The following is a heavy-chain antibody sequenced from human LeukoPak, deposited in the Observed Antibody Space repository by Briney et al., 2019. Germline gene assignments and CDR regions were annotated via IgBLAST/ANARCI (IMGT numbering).Heavy chain of an antibody. J-gene: IGHJ4*02. CDR2: ISGSGGST. D-gene: IGHD5-12*01. CDR1: GFTFSSYA. CDR3: AKDGSKDGYKFRWVDY. Sequence: GSLRLSCAASGFTFSSYAMSWVRQAPGKGLEWVSAISGSGGSTYYVDSVKGRFTTSRDNSKNTLYLQMTSLRAEDTAVYYCAKDGSKDGYKFRWVDYWGQGTLVTVSS. V-gene: IGHV3-23*01.